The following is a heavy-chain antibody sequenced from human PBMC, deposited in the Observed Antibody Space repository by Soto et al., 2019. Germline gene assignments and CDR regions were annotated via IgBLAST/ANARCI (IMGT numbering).Heavy chain of an antibody. J-gene: IGHJ6*02. CDR1: RGSISSYY. V-gene: IGHV4-59*01. Sequence: SETLSLTCTVSRGSISSYYWSWIRQPPGKGLEWIGYIYYSGSTNYNPSLKSRVTISVDTSKNQFSLKLGSVTAADTAVYYCARGEEVATYYYYGMDVWGQGTTVTVSS. CDR2: IYYSGST. CDR3: ARGEEVATYYYYGMDV. D-gene: IGHD5-12*01.